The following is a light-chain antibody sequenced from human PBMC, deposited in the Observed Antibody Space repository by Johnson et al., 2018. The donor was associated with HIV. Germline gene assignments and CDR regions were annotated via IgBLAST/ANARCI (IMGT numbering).Light chain of an antibody. Sequence: QSVLTQPPSVSAAPGQKVTIYCSGSRSSTGRNYASWYQQLPGTAPKLLIYENNKRPSGIPDRFSGSKSGTSATLGITGLQTGDEADYYCGAWHSSLSGGLYLFGTGTKVTVL. CDR2: ENN. V-gene: IGLV1-51*02. CDR1: RSSTGRNY. CDR3: GAWHSSLSGGLYL. J-gene: IGLJ1*01.